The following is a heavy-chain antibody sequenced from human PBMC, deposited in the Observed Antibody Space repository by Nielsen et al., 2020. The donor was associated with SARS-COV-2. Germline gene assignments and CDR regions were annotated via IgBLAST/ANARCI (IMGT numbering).Heavy chain of an antibody. V-gene: IGHV1-18*04. J-gene: IGHJ6*03. CDR2: ISAYNGNT. D-gene: IGHD3-3*01. CDR1: GYTFTSYG. Sequence: ASVKVSCKASGYTFTSYGISWVRQAPGQGLEWTGWISAYNGNTNYAQKLQGRVTMTTDTSTSTAYMELRSLRSDDTAVYYCARDANLEWLLSFGYYYYMDVWGKGTTVTVSS. CDR3: ARDANLEWLLSFGYYYYMDV.